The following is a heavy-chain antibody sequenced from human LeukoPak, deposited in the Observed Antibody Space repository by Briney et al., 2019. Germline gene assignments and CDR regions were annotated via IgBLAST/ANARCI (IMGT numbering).Heavy chain of an antibody. V-gene: IGHV1-2*02. CDR3: PRDSSLFYYDSSGYSMNYYYYGMDV. CDR2: INPNRGGT. Sequence: ASVKVSCTASGYTFTGYYMHWVRQAPGQGLEWMGWINPNRGGTNYAQKFQGKVTINRDTSISTAYLELSRLRSDDTAVYYCPRDSSLFYYDSSGYSMNYYYYGMDVWGQGTTVTVSS. J-gene: IGHJ6*02. D-gene: IGHD3-22*01. CDR1: GYTFTGYY.